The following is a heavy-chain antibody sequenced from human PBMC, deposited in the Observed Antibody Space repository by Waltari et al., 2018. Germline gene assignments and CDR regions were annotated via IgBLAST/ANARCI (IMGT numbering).Heavy chain of an antibody. Sequence: QVQLVESGGSVVQPGRSLSLSCATSGFSFRNYAVHWVRRAPGKGLEWVALISYDGTYRYYADSVKGRFTISRDNSNNTLYLQMNSLRPEDTAIYYCAREFTRGYYAGYWGQGTLVTVSS. CDR1: GFSFRNYA. V-gene: IGHV3-30-3*01. J-gene: IGHJ4*02. CDR3: AREFTRGYYAGY. D-gene: IGHD1-26*01. CDR2: ISYDGTYR.